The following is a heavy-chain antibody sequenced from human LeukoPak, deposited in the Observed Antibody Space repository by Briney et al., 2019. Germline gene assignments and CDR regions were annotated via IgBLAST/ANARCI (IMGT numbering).Heavy chain of an antibody. Sequence: ASVKVSCKASGYTFTSYGISWVRQAPGQGLEWMGWISAYNGNTNYAQKLQGRVTMTTDTSTSTAYMELRSLRSDDTAVYYCARDDVVVPAASTYYYYGMDVWGKGTTVTVSS. J-gene: IGHJ6*04. CDR3: ARDDVVVPAASTYYYYGMDV. CDR1: GYTFTSYG. D-gene: IGHD2-2*01. V-gene: IGHV1-18*04. CDR2: ISAYNGNT.